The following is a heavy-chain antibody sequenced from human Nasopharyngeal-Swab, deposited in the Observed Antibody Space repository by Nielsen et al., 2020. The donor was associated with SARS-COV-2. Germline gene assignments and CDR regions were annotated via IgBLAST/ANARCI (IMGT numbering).Heavy chain of an antibody. J-gene: IGHJ6*02. D-gene: IGHD5-18*01. CDR2: INPNSGGT. CDR3: ASEDTAMEYYYYGMDV. V-gene: IGHV1-2*06. CDR1: GYTFTGYY. Sequence: ASVKVSCKASGYTFTGYYMHWVRQAPGQGLEWMGRINPNSGGTNYAQKFQGRVTMTRDTSINTAYMELSRLRSDDTAVYYCASEDTAMEYYYYGMDVWGQGTTVTVSS.